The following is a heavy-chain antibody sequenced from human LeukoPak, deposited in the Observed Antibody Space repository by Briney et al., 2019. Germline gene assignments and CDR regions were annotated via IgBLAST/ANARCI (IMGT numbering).Heavy chain of an antibody. V-gene: IGHV1-2*02. CDR1: GYTFAGFY. D-gene: IGHD5-24*01. Sequence: ASVKVSCKTSGYTFAGFYIHSVRQAPGQGLEWLGWINPNSGGTNYAQKFQGRVTMTSDTSISTAYMELSRLRSDDTAIYYCAISRDGYNSEFDYWGQGTLVTVSS. CDR2: INPNSGGT. J-gene: IGHJ4*02. CDR3: AISRDGYNSEFDY.